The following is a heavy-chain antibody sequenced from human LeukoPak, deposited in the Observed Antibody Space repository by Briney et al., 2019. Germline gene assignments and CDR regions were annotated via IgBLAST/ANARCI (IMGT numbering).Heavy chain of an antibody. V-gene: IGHV3-48*04. Sequence: GGSLRLSCAASGFVFSSYAMNWVRQAPGKGLEWVSYISTSSTSIYYADSVKGRFTISRDNAKNSLYLQMNSLRAEDTAVYYRARVGPPATYYSDSSGYYMSYWGQGTLVTVSS. J-gene: IGHJ4*02. CDR2: ISTSSTSI. CDR1: GFVFSSYA. CDR3: ARVGPPATYYSDSSGYYMSY. D-gene: IGHD3-22*01.